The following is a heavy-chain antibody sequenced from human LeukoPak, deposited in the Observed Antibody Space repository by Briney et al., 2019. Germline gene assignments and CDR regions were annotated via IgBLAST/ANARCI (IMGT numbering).Heavy chain of an antibody. J-gene: IGHJ4*02. CDR3: TRTGYRSNWYVPN. CDR1: GFTSSAYW. D-gene: IGHD6-13*01. Sequence: PGGSLRLSCAGSGFTSSAYWMCWVRQAPGKGLEWVATIREDGSEKYYVDSVKGRFTISRDNAKNSLYLQMNSLRAEDTAVYYCTRTGYRSNWYVPNWGQGTLVTVSS. CDR2: IREDGSEK. V-gene: IGHV3-7*01.